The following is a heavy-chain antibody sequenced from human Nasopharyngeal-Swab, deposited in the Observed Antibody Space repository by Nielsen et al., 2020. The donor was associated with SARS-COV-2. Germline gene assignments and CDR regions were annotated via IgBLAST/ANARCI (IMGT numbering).Heavy chain of an antibody. V-gene: IGHV5-51*01. CDR1: GYSFIDYW. D-gene: IGHD6-25*01. J-gene: IGHJ4*02. CDR2: IYPGDSDT. Sequence: GESLKISCKVSGYSFIDYWIGWVRQMPGRGLEWMGIIYPGDSDTRYNPSFQGQVTISADNSISTAYLQWGSLKASDSAMYYCARALAAASYYFDYWGQGTLVTVSS. CDR3: ARALAAASYYFDY.